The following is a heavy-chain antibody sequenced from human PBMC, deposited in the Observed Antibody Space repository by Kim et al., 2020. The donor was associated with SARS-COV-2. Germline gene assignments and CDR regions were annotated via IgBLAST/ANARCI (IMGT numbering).Heavy chain of an antibody. V-gene: IGHV3-30-3*01. CDR2: ISYDGSNK. J-gene: IGHJ3*02. Sequence: GGSLRLSCAASGFTFSSYAMHWVRQAPGKGLEWVAVISYDGSNKYYADSVKGRFTISRDNSKNTLYLQMNSLRAEDTAVYYCARDILLSNGWSYSSSSNAFDIWGQGTMVTVSS. CDR3: ARDILLSNGWSYSSSSNAFDI. CDR1: GFTFSSYA. D-gene: IGHD6-6*01.